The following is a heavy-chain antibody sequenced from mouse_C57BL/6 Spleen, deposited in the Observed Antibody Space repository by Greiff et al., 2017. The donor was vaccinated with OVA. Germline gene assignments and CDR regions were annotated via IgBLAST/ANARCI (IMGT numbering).Heavy chain of an antibody. CDR3: AKNYGYGSSYWYFDV. V-gene: IGHV2-5*01. J-gene: IGHJ1*03. CDR1: GFSLTSYG. Sequence: VQLQQSGPGLVQPSQSLSITCTVSGFSLTSYGVHWVRQSPGKGLEWLGVIWRGGSTDYNAAFMSRLSITKDNSKSQVVFKMNSLQADDSAIYYCAKNYGYGSSYWYFDVWGTGTTVTVSS. D-gene: IGHD1-1*01. CDR2: IWRGGST.